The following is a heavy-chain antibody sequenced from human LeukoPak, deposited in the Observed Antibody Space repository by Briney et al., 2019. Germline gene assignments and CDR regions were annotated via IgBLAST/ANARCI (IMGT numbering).Heavy chain of an antibody. D-gene: IGHD6-13*01. CDR2: ISSSSSYI. CDR1: GFTFSSYS. V-gene: IGHV3-21*01. J-gene: IGHJ4*02. Sequence: GGSLRLSCAASGFTFSSYSMNWVRQVPGKGLEWVSSISSSSSYIYYADSVKGRFTISRDNAKNSLYLQMNSLRAEDTAVYYCVRDIGAAGLFDYWGQGTLVTVSS. CDR3: VRDIGAAGLFDY.